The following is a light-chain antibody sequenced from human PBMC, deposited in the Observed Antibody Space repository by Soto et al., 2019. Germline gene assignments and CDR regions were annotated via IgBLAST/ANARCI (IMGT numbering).Light chain of an antibody. Sequence: QAVVTQPPSASGTPGQRVTISCSGSSSNIGSNTVNWYQQHPGKAPKLMIYEVSKRPSGVPDRFSGSKSGNTASLTVSGLQAEDEADYYCSSYAGSNNLKVFGGGTKLTVL. V-gene: IGLV2-8*01. CDR3: SSYAGSNNLKV. CDR1: SSNIGSNT. CDR2: EVS. J-gene: IGLJ2*01.